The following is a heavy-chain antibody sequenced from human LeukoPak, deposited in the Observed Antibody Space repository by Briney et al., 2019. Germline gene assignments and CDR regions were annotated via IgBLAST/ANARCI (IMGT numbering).Heavy chain of an antibody. V-gene: IGHV3-30-3*02. CDR2: ISYDGSNK. CDR1: GFTFSSYA. Sequence: PGGSLRLSCAASGFTFSSYAMHWVRQAPGKGLEWVAVISYDGSNKYYADSVKGRFTISRDNSKNTLYLQMNSLRAEDTAVYYCAKQSSSKGAFDIWGQGTMVTVSS. J-gene: IGHJ3*02. D-gene: IGHD3-3*02. CDR3: AKQSSSKGAFDI.